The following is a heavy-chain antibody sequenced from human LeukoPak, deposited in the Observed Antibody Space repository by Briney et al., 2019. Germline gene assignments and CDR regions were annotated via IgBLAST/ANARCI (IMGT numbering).Heavy chain of an antibody. D-gene: IGHD3-10*01. V-gene: IGHV4-30-2*01. CDR2: IYHSGST. CDR3: ARAGSGSYLVWFDP. Sequence: SQTLSLTCAVSGGSISSGGYSWGWIRQPPGKGLEWIGYIYHSGSTYYNPSLKSRVTISVDRSKNQFSLKLSSVTAADTAVYYCARAGSGSYLVWFDPWGQGTLVTVSS. CDR1: GGSISSGGYS. J-gene: IGHJ5*02.